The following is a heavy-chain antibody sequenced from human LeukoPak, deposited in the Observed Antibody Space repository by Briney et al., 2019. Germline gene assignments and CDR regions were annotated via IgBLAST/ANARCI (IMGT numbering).Heavy chain of an antibody. V-gene: IGHV3-30*04. D-gene: IGHD3-9*01. Sequence: GGSLRLSCEASGFTFSTYPMHWVRQAPDKGLEWVAMISYHGSNEYYADSVKGRFTISRDNSKNTLYLQMNNPRVEDTAIYYCARVHDTTGYYHYFDTWGQGTLVTVSS. CDR3: ARVHDTTGYYHYFDT. CDR2: ISYHGSNE. J-gene: IGHJ4*02. CDR1: GFTFSTYP.